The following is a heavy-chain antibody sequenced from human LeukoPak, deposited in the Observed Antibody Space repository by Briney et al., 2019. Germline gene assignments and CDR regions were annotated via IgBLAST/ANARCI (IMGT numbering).Heavy chain of an antibody. V-gene: IGHV1-8*01. D-gene: IGHD1-26*01. Sequence: GASVKVSCKASGYLLISYDINWVRQATGQGLEWMGWMNPNSGHTGYAQKFQGRVTMTRDTSISTAYMELSSLRSGDTAVYYCVRVQSGSYARYGMDVWGQGTTVTVSS. CDR1: GYLLISYD. CDR3: VRVQSGSYARYGMDV. CDR2: MNPNSGHT. J-gene: IGHJ6*02.